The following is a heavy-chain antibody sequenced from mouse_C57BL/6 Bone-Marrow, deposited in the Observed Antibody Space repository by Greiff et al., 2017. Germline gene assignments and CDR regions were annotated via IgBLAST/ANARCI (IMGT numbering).Heavy chain of an antibody. D-gene: IGHD1-1*01. CDR1: GYTFTSYW. CDR2: IDPSGSNT. CDR3: ATLITTVVANWDFDF. V-gene: IGHV1-69*01. J-gene: IGHJ1*03. Sequence: QVQLQQPGAELVMPGASVKLSCKASGYTFTSYWMHWVKQRPGQGLEWIGEIDPSGSNTNYNQKFKGKSTLTVDKSSSTAYMQLSSLTSEDSAVYYCATLITTVVANWDFDFWGTGTTVTVSS.